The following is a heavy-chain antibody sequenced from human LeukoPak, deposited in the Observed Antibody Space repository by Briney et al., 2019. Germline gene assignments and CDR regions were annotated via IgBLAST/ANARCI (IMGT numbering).Heavy chain of an antibody. Sequence: SETLSLTCTDSGGSISSGGYYWSWIRQHPGKGLEWIGYIYYSGSTYYNPSLKSRVTISVDKSKNQFSLKLTSVTAADTAVYFCATDGYYEVWGRGTLVTVSS. CDR1: GGSISSGGYY. J-gene: IGHJ2*01. CDR3: ATDGYYEV. CDR2: IYYSGST. V-gene: IGHV4-31*03.